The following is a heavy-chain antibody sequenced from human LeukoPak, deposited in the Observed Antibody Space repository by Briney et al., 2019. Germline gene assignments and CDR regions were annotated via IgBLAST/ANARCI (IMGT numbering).Heavy chain of an antibody. CDR1: GYTFTGYY. CDR2: INPNSGGT. Sequence: ASVKVSCKASGYTFTGYYMHWVRQAPGQGLEWMGWINPNSGGTNYAQKFQGRVTMTRDTSISTAYMELSRLRSDDTAVYYCARGGDRGSGSYYRALKGYYMDVWGKGTTVTVSS. D-gene: IGHD3-10*01. CDR3: ARGGDRGSGSYYRALKGYYMDV. V-gene: IGHV1-2*02. J-gene: IGHJ6*03.